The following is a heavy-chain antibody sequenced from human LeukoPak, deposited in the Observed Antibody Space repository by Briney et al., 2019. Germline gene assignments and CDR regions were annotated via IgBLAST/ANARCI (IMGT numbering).Heavy chain of an antibody. D-gene: IGHD5-18*01. CDR3: ARDNGHSYGLSGMDV. CDR2: IYHSGST. J-gene: IGHJ6*02. V-gene: IGHV4-30-2*01. Sequence: NPSETLSLTCAVSGGSISSGGYSWSWIRQPPGKGLEWIGYIYHSGSTYYNPSLKSRVTISVDRSKNQFSLKLSSVTAADTAVYYCARDNGHSYGLSGMDVWGQGTTVTVSS. CDR1: GGSISSGGYS.